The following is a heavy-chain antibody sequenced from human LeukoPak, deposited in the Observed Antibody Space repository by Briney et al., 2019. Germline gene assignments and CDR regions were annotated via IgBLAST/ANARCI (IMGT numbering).Heavy chain of an antibody. CDR1: GESFSGYY. CDR3: ARLDYDFHPLGYES. CDR2: INHSGSTT. Sequence: SETLSLTCAVYGESFSGYYWNWIRQPPGKGLEWIGEINHSGSTTNHNPSLKSRVTMSVDTSKNRFSLKMASVTAADTAVYYCARLDYDFHPLGYESWGQGTLVTVSS. V-gene: IGHV4-34*01. J-gene: IGHJ5*02. D-gene: IGHD3-22*01.